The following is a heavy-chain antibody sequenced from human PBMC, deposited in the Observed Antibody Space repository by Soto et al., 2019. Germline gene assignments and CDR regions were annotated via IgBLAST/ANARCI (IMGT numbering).Heavy chain of an antibody. V-gene: IGHV1-69*01. CDR1: GGTFSSYA. CDR3: ARDLPGAAAGTGFDY. J-gene: IGHJ4*02. D-gene: IGHD6-13*01. CDR2: IIPIFGTA. Sequence: QVQLVQSGAEVKKPGSSVKVSCKASGGTFSSYAISWVRQAPGQGLEWMGGIIPIFGTANYAQKFQGRVTITADESTSTAYMELSSLRSEGTAVSYCARDLPGAAAGTGFDYWGQGTLVTVSS.